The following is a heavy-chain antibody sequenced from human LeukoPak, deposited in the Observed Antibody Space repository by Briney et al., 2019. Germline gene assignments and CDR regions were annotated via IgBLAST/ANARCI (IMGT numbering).Heavy chain of an antibody. J-gene: IGHJ4*02. CDR2: ISSSGNTI. V-gene: IGHV3-48*03. CDR1: GFTFSSYE. CDR3: ARDHGSDWHYFDY. Sequence: PGGSLRPSCAASGFTFSSYEMNWVRQAPGKGLEWVSYISSSGNTIYYADSVKGRFTISRDNAKNSLYLQMNSLRAEDTAVYYCARDHGSDWHYFDYWGQGTLVTVSS. D-gene: IGHD6-19*01.